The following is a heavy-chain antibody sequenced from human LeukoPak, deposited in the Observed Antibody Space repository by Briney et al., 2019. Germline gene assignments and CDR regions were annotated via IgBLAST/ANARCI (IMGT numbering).Heavy chain of an antibody. D-gene: IGHD3-3*01. CDR3: ARAPYYDFWSGYSDNYFYP. J-gene: IGHJ5*02. Sequence: SETLSLTCTVSGDSISSYYWSWIRQPPGKGLEWIGYIYYSGSTNYNPSLKSRVTMSVDTSKNQFSLKLDSVTAADTAVYYCARAPYYDFWSGYSDNYFYPWGQGTLVTVSS. CDR1: GDSISSYY. CDR2: IYYSGST. V-gene: IGHV4-59*01.